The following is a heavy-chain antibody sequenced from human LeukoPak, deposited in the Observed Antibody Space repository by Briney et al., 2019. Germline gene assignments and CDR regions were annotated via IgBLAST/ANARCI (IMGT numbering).Heavy chain of an antibody. CDR2: IYYSEGT. CDR1: GGSISSYY. CDR3: ARTGGCYYASGRHYCGLDV. J-gene: IGHJ6*02. Sequence: SSETLSLTCTVSGGSISSYYWSWIRQPPGKGLEWIGYIYYSEGTTYNPSLKSRVTISVDTSKNQFSLNLTSVTAADTAVYYCARTGGCYYASGRHYCGLDVWGQGTTVTVS. V-gene: IGHV4-59*01. D-gene: IGHD3-10*01.